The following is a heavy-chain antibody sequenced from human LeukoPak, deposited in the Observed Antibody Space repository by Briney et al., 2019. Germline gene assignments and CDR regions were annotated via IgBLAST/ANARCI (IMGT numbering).Heavy chain of an antibody. J-gene: IGHJ4*02. CDR2: INTDGSST. D-gene: IGHD6-13*01. Sequence: GGSLRLSCAASGFTFSSYWMHWVRQAPGKGLVWVSRINTDGSSTNYADSVKGRFTISRDNAKNSLYLQMNSLRAEDTAVYYCARLAAAGTSGYWGQGTLVTVSS. CDR3: ARLAAAGTSGY. V-gene: IGHV3-74*01. CDR1: GFTFSSYW.